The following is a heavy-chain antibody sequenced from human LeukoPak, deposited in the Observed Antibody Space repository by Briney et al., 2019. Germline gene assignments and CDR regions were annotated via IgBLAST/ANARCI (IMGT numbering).Heavy chain of an antibody. CDR3: AKKIRGFEYSSSWSGLLDY. CDR1: GFTFSSYA. D-gene: IGHD6-13*01. CDR2: ISGSGGST. Sequence: GGSLRLSCAASGFTFSSYAMSWVRQAPEKGLEWVSAISGSGGSTYYADSVKGRFTISRDNSKNTLYLQMNSLRAEDTAVYYCAKKIRGFEYSSSWSGLLDYWGQGTLVTVSS. J-gene: IGHJ4*02. V-gene: IGHV3-23*01.